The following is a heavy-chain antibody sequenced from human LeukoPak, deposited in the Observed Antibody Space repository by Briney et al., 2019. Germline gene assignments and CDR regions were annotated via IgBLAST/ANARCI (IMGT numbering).Heavy chain of an antibody. D-gene: IGHD2-2*01. J-gene: IGHJ6*03. CDR1: GGSFSGYY. V-gene: IGHV4-34*01. Sequence: SETLSLTCAVYGGSFSGYYWSWIRQPPGKGLEWIGEINHSGSTNYNPSLKSRVTISVDTSKNQFSLKLSSVTAADTAVYYCARGRAVVPAAMRNYYYYYYMDVWGKGTTVTISS. CDR3: ARGRAVVPAAMRNYYYYYYMDV. CDR2: INHSGST.